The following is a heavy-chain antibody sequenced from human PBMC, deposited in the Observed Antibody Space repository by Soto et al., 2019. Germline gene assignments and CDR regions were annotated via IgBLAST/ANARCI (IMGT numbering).Heavy chain of an antibody. CDR1: GYTFTSYA. Sequence: ASVKVSCKASGYTFTSYAMHWVRQAPGQRLEWMGWINAGNGNTKYSQKFQGRVTITRDTSASTAYMELSSLRPEDTAVYYCAADMGGYIYGLGTYWGQGTLVTVSS. CDR3: AADMGGYIYGLGTY. D-gene: IGHD5-18*01. V-gene: IGHV1-3*01. J-gene: IGHJ4*02. CDR2: INAGNGNT.